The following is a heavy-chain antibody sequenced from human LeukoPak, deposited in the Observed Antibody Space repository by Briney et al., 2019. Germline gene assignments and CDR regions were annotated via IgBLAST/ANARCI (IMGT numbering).Heavy chain of an antibody. D-gene: IGHD1-26*01. CDR3: ARGGGSYPFFDY. CDR2: ISNSGTTI. V-gene: IGHV3-48*03. Sequence: SGGSLRLSCAASGFTFGIYEMNWVRQAPGKGLEWVPYISNSGTTIYYADSVKGRFTISRDNAKNSLYLQMNSLRAEDTAVYYCARGGGSYPFFDYWGQGTLVTVSS. CDR1: GFTFGIYE. J-gene: IGHJ4*02.